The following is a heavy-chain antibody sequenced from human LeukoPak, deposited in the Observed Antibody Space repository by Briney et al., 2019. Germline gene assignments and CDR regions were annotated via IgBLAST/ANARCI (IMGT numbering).Heavy chain of an antibody. D-gene: IGHD3-22*01. J-gene: IGHJ4*02. V-gene: IGHV3-21*04. CDR3: AKVLGNYYDSSGYFNY. Sequence: GGSLRLSCAASGFTFSSYSMNWVRQAPGKGLEWVSSISSSSSYIYYADSVKGRFTISRDNAKNSLYLQMNSLRAEDTAVYYCAKVLGNYYDSSGYFNYWGQGTLVTVSS. CDR2: ISSSSSYI. CDR1: GFTFSSYS.